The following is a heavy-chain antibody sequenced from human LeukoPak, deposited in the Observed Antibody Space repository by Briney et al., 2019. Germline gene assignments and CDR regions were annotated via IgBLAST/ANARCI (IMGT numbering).Heavy chain of an antibody. D-gene: IGHD3-10*01. CDR1: GFTFSNAW. CDR2: IKQDGSEK. CDR3: ARDLSRSFSMIRGLIQHREFDF. J-gene: IGHJ4*02. V-gene: IGHV3-7*01. Sequence: TGGSLRLSCAASGFTFSNAWMSWVRQAPGKGLEWVANIKQDGSEKYYVDSVKGRFTISKDNAKNSLYLQMNSPRAEETAVYYCARDLSRSFSMIRGLIQHREFDFWGRGTLVTVSS.